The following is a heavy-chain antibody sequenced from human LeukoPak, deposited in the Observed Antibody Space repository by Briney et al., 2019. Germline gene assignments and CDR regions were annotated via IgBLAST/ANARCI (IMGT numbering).Heavy chain of an antibody. D-gene: IGHD5-18*01. Sequence: PSETLSLTCTVSGGSISSYYWNWIRQPPGKGLEWIGYIYYSGSTNYNPSLKSRVTISVDTSKNQFSLKLSSLTAADTAVYYCARAGDGYTLNYWGQGTLVTVSS. CDR1: GGSISSYY. CDR2: IYYSGST. CDR3: ARAGDGYTLNY. V-gene: IGHV4-59*01. J-gene: IGHJ4*02.